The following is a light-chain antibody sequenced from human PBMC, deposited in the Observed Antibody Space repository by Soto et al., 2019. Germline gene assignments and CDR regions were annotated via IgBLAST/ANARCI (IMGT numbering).Light chain of an antibody. V-gene: IGKV3-15*01. CDR3: QQYNNWPIT. CDR1: HNINTI. J-gene: IGKJ5*01. CDR2: RAS. Sequence: EVVLTQSPATLSVSPGERATPSCRASHNINTILAWYQQKPGQAPRLLIYRASTRATGIPARFSGSGSGTEFALTITSLQSEDFAVYYCQQYNNWPITFGQGTRLEI.